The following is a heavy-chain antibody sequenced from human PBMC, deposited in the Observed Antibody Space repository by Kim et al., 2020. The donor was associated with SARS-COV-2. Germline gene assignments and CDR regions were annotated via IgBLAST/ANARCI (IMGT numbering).Heavy chain of an antibody. CDR3: ASIMVREIIKDY. J-gene: IGHJ4*02. V-gene: IGHV3-53*01. CDR2: IYSGGST. CDR1: GFTVSSNY. D-gene: IGHD3-10*01. Sequence: GGSLRLSCAASGFTVSSNYMSWVRQAPGKGLEWVSVIYSGGSTYYTDSVKGRFTISRDNSKNTLYLQMNSLRVEDTAVYYCASIMVREIIKDYWGQGTLVTVSS.